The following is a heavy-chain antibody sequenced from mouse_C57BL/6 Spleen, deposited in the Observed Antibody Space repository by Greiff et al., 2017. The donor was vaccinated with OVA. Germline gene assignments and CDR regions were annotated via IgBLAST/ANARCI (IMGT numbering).Heavy chain of an antibody. CDR1: GYTFTSYW. CDR3: SRVGFDY. J-gene: IGHJ2*01. Sequence: VKVVESGAELAKPGASVKLSCKASGYTFTSYWMHWVKQRTGQGLEWIGYINTSSGYTKYNQKFKDKATMTADKSSSTAYMQLSSLTYADSAVYYCSRVGFDYWGQGTTLTVSS. V-gene: IGHV1-7*01. CDR2: INTSSGYT.